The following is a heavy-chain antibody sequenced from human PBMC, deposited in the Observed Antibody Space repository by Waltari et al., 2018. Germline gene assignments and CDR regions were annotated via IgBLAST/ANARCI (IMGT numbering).Heavy chain of an antibody. CDR1: GGSISSYY. CDR3: AREGSAGVVYYYYYYYMDV. CDR2: IYTSGST. V-gene: IGHV4-4*07. Sequence: QVQLQESGPGLVKPSETLSLTCTVSGGSISSYYWSWIRQPAGKGLEWIGRIYTSGSTNYNPSLKSRVTMSVDTSKNQFSLKLSSVTAADTAVYYCAREGSAGVVYYYYYYYMDVWGKGTTVTISS. J-gene: IGHJ6*03. D-gene: IGHD3-16*01.